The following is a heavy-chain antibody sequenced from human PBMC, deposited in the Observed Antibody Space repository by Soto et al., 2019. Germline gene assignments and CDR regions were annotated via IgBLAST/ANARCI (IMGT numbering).Heavy chain of an antibody. CDR3: ARGPPITMVRGVIGPHFDY. CDR2: ISSSSSYI. Sequence: GGSLRLSCAASGFTFSSYSMDWVRQAPGKGLEWVSSISSSSSYIYYADSVKGRFTISGDNAKNSLYLQMNSLRAEDTAVYYCARGPPITMVRGVIGPHFDYWGQGT. CDR1: GFTFSSYS. J-gene: IGHJ4*02. D-gene: IGHD3-10*01. V-gene: IGHV3-21*01.